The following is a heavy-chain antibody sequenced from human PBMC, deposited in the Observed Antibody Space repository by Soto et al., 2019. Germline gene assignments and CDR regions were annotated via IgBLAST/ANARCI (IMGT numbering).Heavy chain of an antibody. D-gene: IGHD3-3*01. CDR1: GYTFTGYY. V-gene: IGHV1-2*02. CDR3: ARGPRFLEWLWVY. J-gene: IGHJ4*02. CDR2: INPNSGGT. Sequence: GASVKVSCKAFGYTFTGYYMHWVRQAPGQGLEWMGWINPNSGGTNYAQKFQGRVTMTRDTSISTAYMELSRLRSNDTAVYYCARGPRFLEWLWVYWGQGTLVTVSS.